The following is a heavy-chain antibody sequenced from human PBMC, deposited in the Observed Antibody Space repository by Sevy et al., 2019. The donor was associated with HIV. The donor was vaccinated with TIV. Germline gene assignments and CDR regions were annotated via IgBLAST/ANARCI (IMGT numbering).Heavy chain of an antibody. V-gene: IGHV3-23*01. CDR2: LSFGGGEI. Sequence: GGSLRLSCAASGFTFSKYSMSWVRQPPGKGLEWVSILSFGGGEINYADSVKGRFTISRDNSKSSVYLQMNNLRPEDTAVYYCAREGCTKPHDYWGQGTLVTVSS. D-gene: IGHD2-8*01. CDR1: GFTFSKYS. J-gene: IGHJ4*02. CDR3: AREGCTKPHDY.